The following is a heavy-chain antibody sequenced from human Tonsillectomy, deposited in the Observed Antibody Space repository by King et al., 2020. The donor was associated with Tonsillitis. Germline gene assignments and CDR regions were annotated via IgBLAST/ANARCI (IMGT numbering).Heavy chain of an antibody. CDR1: GYTFTTYD. V-gene: IGHV1-8*01. CDR3: ARGPRLLFFV. CDR2: MNPNSVDT. D-gene: IGHD2-21*02. J-gene: IGHJ4*02. Sequence: VQLVESGAEVKKPGASVKVSCKASGYTFTTYDINWVRQATGQGLEWMGWMNPNSVDTGYAQKFQRRVTMTRNTSISKDYMELSSLRSEDTAVYYCARGPRLLFFVWGQGTLVTVSS.